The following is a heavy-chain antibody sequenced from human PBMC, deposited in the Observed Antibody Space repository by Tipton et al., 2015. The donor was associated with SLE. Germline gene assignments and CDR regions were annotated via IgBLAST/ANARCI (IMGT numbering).Heavy chain of an antibody. V-gene: IGHV3-9*01. CDR3: AKGLVVAATLDAFDI. D-gene: IGHD2-15*01. J-gene: IGHJ3*02. CDR2: ISWNSGSI. CDR1: GFTFDDYA. Sequence: QLVQSGGGLVQPGRSLRLSCAASGFTFDDYAMHWVRQAPGKGLEWVSGISWNSGSIGYADSVKGRFTISRDNAKNSLYLQTNSLRAEDTALYYCAKGLVVAATLDAFDIWGPGTMVTVSS.